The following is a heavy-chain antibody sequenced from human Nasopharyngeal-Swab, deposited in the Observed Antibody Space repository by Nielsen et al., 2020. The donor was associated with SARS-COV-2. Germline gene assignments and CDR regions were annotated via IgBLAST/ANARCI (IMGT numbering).Heavy chain of an antibody. D-gene: IGHD5-24*01. V-gene: IGHV3-48*02. Sequence: GGTLRLSCAASGFTLSSYSMTWVRQAPGKGLEWVSYITTSSSTIYYADSVKGLFTISRDNAKNFLYLQMNSLRDEDTAVYYCARGVEMSTILGYWGQGTLVTVSS. CDR1: GFTLSSYS. CDR2: ITTSSSTI. J-gene: IGHJ4*02. CDR3: ARGVEMSTILGY.